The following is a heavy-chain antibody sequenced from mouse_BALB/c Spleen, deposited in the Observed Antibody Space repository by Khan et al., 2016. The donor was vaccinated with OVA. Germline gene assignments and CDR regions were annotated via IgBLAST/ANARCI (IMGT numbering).Heavy chain of an antibody. J-gene: IGHJ4*01. Sequence: QVQLQQSGAELARPGASVKMSCKASGYTFTSNTMHWVKQRPGQGLEWIGYINPNSGYTNYNQNFKDKATLTADKSSSTAYMQLSSLTSEDSAVYYCASRTSVYTMDYWGQGTSVTVSS. CDR2: INPNSGYT. D-gene: IGHD1-1*01. CDR1: GYTFTSNT. CDR3: ASRTSVYTMDY. V-gene: IGHV1-4*01.